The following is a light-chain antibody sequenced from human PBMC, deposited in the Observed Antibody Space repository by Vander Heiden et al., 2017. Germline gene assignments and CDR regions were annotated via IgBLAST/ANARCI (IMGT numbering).Light chain of an antibody. CDR2: GAS. Sequence: EIVLTQSPGTLSLSPGERATLSCRASPAVSSRYLAWYQQKPGQAPRLLIYGASSRATGIPDRFSGGGSGTDFTLTISRLEPEDFAVYFCQQYGSSPPLTFGGGTKVEIK. CDR3: QQYGSSPPLT. CDR1: PAVSSRY. V-gene: IGKV3-20*01. J-gene: IGKJ4*01.